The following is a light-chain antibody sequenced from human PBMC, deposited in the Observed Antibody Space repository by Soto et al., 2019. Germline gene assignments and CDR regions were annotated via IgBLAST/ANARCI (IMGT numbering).Light chain of an antibody. V-gene: IGLV2-8*01. CDR1: SSDVGGYDY. CDR2: QVS. CDR3: SSYADNNNFV. J-gene: IGLJ1*01. Sequence: QSALTQPPSASGSPGQSVTISCTGTSSDVGGYDYVSWYQQLPGKAPTLILYQVSKRSSGVPDRFSGSKSGSTASLTVSGLQAEDEADYYCSSYADNNNFVLGTGTKVTVL.